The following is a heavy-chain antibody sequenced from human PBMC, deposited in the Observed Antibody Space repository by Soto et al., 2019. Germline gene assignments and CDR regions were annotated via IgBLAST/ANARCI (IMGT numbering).Heavy chain of an antibody. CDR1: GGSISSSAYY. V-gene: IGHV4-39*01. D-gene: IGHD2-8*02. J-gene: IGHJ3*01. CDR3: ARQGRPGYCTGGNCYPTFDV. CDR2: VYYTGIT. Sequence: QMHLLESGPGLVKPSETLSLTCTVSGGSISSSAYYWGWIRQSPGKGLGWIGSVYYTGITDYKSSLESRISISADTSRNQLSLRLNSMTAADTGIYFCARQGRPGYCTGGNCYPTFDVWGQGTLVTVSS.